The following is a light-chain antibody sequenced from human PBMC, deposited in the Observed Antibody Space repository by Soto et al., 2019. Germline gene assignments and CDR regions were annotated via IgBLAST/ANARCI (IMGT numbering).Light chain of an antibody. CDR3: QQRSNWPRT. V-gene: IGKV3-11*01. CDR1: QSVSSY. J-gene: IGKJ1*01. Sequence: EIVLTQSPATLSLSPGEVATLFCRASQSVSSYLAWYQQKPGQAPRLLIYDASNRATGIPARFSGSGSGTDFTLTISSLEPEDVAVYYCQQRSNWPRTLGQGTKVDI. CDR2: DAS.